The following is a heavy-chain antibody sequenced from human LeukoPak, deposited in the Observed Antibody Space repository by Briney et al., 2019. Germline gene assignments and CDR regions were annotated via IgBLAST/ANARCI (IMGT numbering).Heavy chain of an antibody. J-gene: IGHJ4*02. Sequence: SETLSLTCTVSGGSISSYYWSWIRQPPGKGLEWIGYIYYSGSTNYNPSLKSRVTISVDTSKNQFSLKLSSVTAADTAVYYCARVGITMVRGVHFDYWGQGTLVTVSS. D-gene: IGHD3-10*01. V-gene: IGHV4-59*08. CDR2: IYYSGST. CDR1: GGSISSYY. CDR3: ARVGITMVRGVHFDY.